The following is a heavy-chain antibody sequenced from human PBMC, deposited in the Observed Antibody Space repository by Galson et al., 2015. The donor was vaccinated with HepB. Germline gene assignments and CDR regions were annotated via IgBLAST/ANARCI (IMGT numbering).Heavy chain of an antibody. V-gene: IGHV3-11*06. J-gene: IGHJ3*01. Sequence: SLRLSCAASGFTFRTSYMNWIRQAPGKGPEWLSYISGGSSYTLYADSVKGRFTISRDNFRNSLYLQMNSLRAEDTAIYYCARRGHCSGYSCAFDDWGQGTVVSVSS. D-gene: IGHD2-15*01. CDR1: GFTFRTSY. CDR3: ARRGHCSGYSCAFDD. CDR2: ISGGSSYT.